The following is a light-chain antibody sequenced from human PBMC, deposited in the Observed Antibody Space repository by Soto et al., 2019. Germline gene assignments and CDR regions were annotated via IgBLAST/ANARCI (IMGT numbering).Light chain of an antibody. CDR3: QQYGSWIT. J-gene: IGKJ5*01. CDR1: QSVSSSY. CDR2: GAS. Sequence: IVLTQSPGPLSLSPGDRATLSCRASQSVSSSYLAWYQQKPGQAPRLLLYGASSRATGIPDRFSGSGSGADFTLTISRLEPEDFAVFYCQQYGSWITFGQGTRLEIK. V-gene: IGKV3-20*01.